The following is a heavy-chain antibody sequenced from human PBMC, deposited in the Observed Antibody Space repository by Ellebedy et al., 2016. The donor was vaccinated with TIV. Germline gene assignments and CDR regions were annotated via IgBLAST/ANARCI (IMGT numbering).Heavy chain of an antibody. D-gene: IGHD4-17*01. J-gene: IGHJ5*02. V-gene: IGHV3-73*01. CDR3: TRLLRVGLTTLNWFDP. CDR1: GFTFSGSA. Sequence: GGSLRLXXAASGFTFSGSAMHWVRQASGKGLEWVGRIRSKANSYATAYAASVKGRFTISRDDSKNMAYLQMNSLKTEDTAVYYCTRLLRVGLTTLNWFDPWGQGTLVTVSS. CDR2: IRSKANSYAT.